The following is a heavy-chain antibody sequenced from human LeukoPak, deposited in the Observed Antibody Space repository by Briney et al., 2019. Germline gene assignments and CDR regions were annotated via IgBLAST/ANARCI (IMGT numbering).Heavy chain of an antibody. D-gene: IGHD6-13*01. V-gene: IGHV4-34*01. J-gene: IGHJ4*02. CDR3: ARRRSRTYFDY. CDR1: GGSFSGYY. CDR2: INHSGST. Sequence: SETLSLTCAVYGGSFSGYYWSWIRQPPGKGLEWIGEINHSGSTNYNPSLKSRVTISVDTSKNQFSLKLSSVTAADTAVYYCARRRSRTYFDYWGQGTLVTVSS.